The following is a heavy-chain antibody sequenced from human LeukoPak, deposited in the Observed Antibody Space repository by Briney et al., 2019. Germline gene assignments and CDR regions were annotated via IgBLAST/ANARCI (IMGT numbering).Heavy chain of an antibody. Sequence: ASVKVSCKASGYTFTTYGISWVRQAPGQGLEWMGWISTYDGDTNYAQKFQDRVTVTTDTSTTTAYMELRSLRSDDTAVYYCARSNDFWSGYQNFDYWGQGTLVTVSS. CDR2: ISTYDGDT. J-gene: IGHJ4*02. D-gene: IGHD3-3*01. CDR1: GYTFTTYG. CDR3: ARSNDFWSGYQNFDY. V-gene: IGHV1-18*01.